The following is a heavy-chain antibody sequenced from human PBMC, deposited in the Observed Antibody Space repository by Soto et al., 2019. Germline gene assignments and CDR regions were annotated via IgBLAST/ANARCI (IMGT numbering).Heavy chain of an antibody. Sequence: QVQLVQSGAEVKKPGASVKVSCKASGYTFTSYDINWVRQATGQGREWMGWMNPNSGNTGYAEKFQGRVTRTRNTSISTGYMELSSLRSEDTAVYYGARPTHLRAWRGAFDIWGQGTMVTVSS. CDR3: ARPTHLRAWRGAFDI. J-gene: IGHJ3*02. V-gene: IGHV1-8*01. CDR2: MNPNSGNT. CDR1: GYTFTSYD. D-gene: IGHD4-17*01.